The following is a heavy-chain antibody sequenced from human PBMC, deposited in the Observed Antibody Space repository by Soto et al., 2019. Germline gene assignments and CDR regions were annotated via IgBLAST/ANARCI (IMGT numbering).Heavy chain of an antibody. Sequence: SETLSLTCAVYGGSFSGYYWSWIRQPPGKGLEWIGEINHSGSTNYNPSLKSRVTISVDTSKNQFSLKLSSVTAADTAVYYCARALGYSSSRLHWFDPWGQGTLVTVSS. J-gene: IGHJ5*02. D-gene: IGHD6-13*01. CDR3: ARALGYSSSRLHWFDP. CDR1: GGSFSGYY. CDR2: INHSGST. V-gene: IGHV4-34*01.